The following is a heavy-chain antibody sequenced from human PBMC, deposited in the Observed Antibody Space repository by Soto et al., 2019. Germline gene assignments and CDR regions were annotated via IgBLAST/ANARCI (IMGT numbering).Heavy chain of an antibody. V-gene: IGHV2-5*02. Sequence: QITLKESGPTLVKPTQTLTLTCTFSGFSLSSTRMAVGWIRQPPGKALEWLALIYWDDDKRYSPFLKSRLTITKHHSKKQVVHTTSNILSIDTARSYCAQIVVASLGFYIDSWGQGTLVTVSS. D-gene: IGHD3-22*01. CDR1: GFSLSSTRMA. CDR2: IYWDDDK. CDR3: AQIVVASLGFYIDS. J-gene: IGHJ4*02.